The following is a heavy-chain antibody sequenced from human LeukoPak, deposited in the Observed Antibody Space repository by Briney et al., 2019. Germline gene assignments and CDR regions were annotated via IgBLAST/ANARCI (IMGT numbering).Heavy chain of an antibody. V-gene: IGHV5-51*01. CDR2: IYPGDSDT. D-gene: IGHD2-15*01. CDR3: ARRMGVVVNSPSFDY. J-gene: IGHJ4*02. Sequence: RAGESLKISRKGSGYSFTSYWIGWVRQMPGKGPEWMGIIYPGDSDTRYSPYFQGQVTISADKSSTTAYLQWSSLKASDTAIYYCARRMGVVVNSPSFDYWGRGTLVTVSS. CDR1: GYSFTSYW.